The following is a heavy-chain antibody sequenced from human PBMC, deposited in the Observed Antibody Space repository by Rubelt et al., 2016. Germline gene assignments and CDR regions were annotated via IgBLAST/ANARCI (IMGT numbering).Heavy chain of an antibody. Sequence: RLSCAASGFTFSSYAMSWVRQAPGKGLEWVSAISGSGGSTYYADSVKGRFTISSDNAKNSLYLQMNSLRAEDTAVYYCAREYSSGWFSGDYYYGMDVWGQGTTVTVSS. D-gene: IGHD6-19*01. J-gene: IGHJ6*02. CDR2: ISGSGGST. V-gene: IGHV3-23*01. CDR1: GFTFSSYA. CDR3: AREYSSGWFSGDYYYGMDV.